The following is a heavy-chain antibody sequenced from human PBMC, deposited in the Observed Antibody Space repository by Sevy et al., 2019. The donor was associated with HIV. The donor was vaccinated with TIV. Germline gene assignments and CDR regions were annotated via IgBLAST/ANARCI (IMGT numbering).Heavy chain of an antibody. Sequence: GGSLRLSCVASGFTFSSYEMNWVRQAPGKGLEWVSYISNSGTSMYYSDSVKGGFTISRANARNSPYLQMKSMRAEYTAVYYCARDLPPSATTVAHFDCWGQGTLVTVSS. CDR2: ISNSGTSM. CDR3: ARDLPPSATTVAHFDC. J-gene: IGHJ4*02. V-gene: IGHV3-48*03. CDR1: GFTFSSYE. D-gene: IGHD4-17*01.